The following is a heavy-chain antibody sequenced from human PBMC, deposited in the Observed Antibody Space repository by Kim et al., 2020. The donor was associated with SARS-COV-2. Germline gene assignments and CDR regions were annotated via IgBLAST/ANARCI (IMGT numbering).Heavy chain of an antibody. J-gene: IGHJ4*02. Sequence: GGSLRLSCAASGFTFSSYGMHWVRQAPGKGLEWVAVISYDGSNKYYADSVKGRFTISRENSKNTLYLQMNSLRAEDTAVYYCARYGHGSGSYSSSEAEYWGQRALVTVSS. CDR2: ISYDGSNK. D-gene: IGHD3-10*01. CDR3: ARYGHGSGSYSSSEAEY. V-gene: IGHV3-33*05. CDR1: GFTFSSYG.